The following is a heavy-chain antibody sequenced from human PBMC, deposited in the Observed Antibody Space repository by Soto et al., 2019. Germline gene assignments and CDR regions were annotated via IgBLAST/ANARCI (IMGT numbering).Heavy chain of an antibody. Sequence: SETLSLTCTVSGASLNSGGYYWNWVRLLPGRGLEWIGYIYFTGNTYYNPSLECRVTISLDTPQNQFSLELISLSSADTAVYYCVSGDACGVLLAYW. D-gene: IGHD2-21*02. J-gene: IGHJ4*01. CDR1: GASLNSGGYY. CDR2: IYFTGNT. CDR3: VSGDACGVLLAY. V-gene: IGHV4-30-4*08.